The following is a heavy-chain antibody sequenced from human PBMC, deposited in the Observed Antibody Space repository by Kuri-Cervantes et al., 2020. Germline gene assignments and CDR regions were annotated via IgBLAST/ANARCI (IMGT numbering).Heavy chain of an antibody. D-gene: IGHD2-15*01. Sequence: KVSCKGSGYRFTNYWIGWVRQMPGKGLEWMGIIYPGDSETRYSPSFQGQVTISADKSISTAYLQWSSLKASDTAMYYCARGNMVVVVTTTYDAFDIWGPGTMVTVSS. CDR2: IYPGDSET. V-gene: IGHV5-51*01. J-gene: IGHJ3*02. CDR3: ARGNMVVVVTTTYDAFDI. CDR1: GYRFTNYW.